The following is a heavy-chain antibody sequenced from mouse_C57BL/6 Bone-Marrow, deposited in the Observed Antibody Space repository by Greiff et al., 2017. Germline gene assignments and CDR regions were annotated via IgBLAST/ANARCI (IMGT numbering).Heavy chain of an antibody. CDR2: ISSGGSYT. J-gene: IGHJ4*01. CDR1: GFTFSSYG. V-gene: IGHV5-6*02. Sequence: EVKLMESGGDLVKPGGSLKLSCAASGFTFSSYGMSWVRQTPDKRQEWVATISSGGSYTYYPDSVKGRFTISRDNAKNTLYLQMSSLKSEDTAMYYCARRGYYYAMDYWGQGTSVTVSS. CDR3: ARRGYYYAMDY.